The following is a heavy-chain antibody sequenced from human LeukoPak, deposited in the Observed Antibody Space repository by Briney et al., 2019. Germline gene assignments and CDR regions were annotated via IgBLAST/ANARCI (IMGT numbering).Heavy chain of an antibody. J-gene: IGHJ4*02. CDR3: AKSPITSGSLYYSDY. CDR1: GFTFSSYA. D-gene: IGHD3-16*01. Sequence: GGSLRLPCAASGFTFSSYAMSWVRQAPGKGLEWVSGISGSGGSTFYADSVKGRFTISRDNSKSTLYLQMNSLRAEDTAVYYCAKSPITSGSLYYSDYWGQGTLVTVSS. CDR2: ISGSGGST. V-gene: IGHV3-23*01.